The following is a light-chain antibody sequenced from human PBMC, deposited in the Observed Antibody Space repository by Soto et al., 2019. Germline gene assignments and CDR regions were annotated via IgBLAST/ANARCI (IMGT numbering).Light chain of an antibody. Sequence: EIVMTQSPATLSVSPGERATLSGRASQSVRSNLAWYQQKPGQAPRLVIYGACTRETGIPARFSGSGSGTEFTLTISSLQSEDFAVYYCQQYNNWTRTFGQGTKVDIK. CDR1: QSVRSN. CDR2: GAC. V-gene: IGKV3-15*01. J-gene: IGKJ1*01. CDR3: QQYNNWTRT.